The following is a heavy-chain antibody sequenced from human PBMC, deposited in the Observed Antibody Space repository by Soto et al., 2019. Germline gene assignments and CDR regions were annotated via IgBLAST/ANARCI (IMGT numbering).Heavy chain of an antibody. D-gene: IGHD6-19*01. Sequence: QVQLVQSGAEVKKPGSSVKVSCKASGGTFSSYAISWVRQAPGQGLEWMGGIIPIFGTANYAQKFQGRVTITADESTSKAHMELSSLRAEDTAVYYCAVDTKQWLVRGYYYYYGMDVWGQGTTVTVSS. V-gene: IGHV1-69*01. CDR2: IIPIFGTA. J-gene: IGHJ6*02. CDR3: AVDTKQWLVRGYYYYYGMDV. CDR1: GGTFSSYA.